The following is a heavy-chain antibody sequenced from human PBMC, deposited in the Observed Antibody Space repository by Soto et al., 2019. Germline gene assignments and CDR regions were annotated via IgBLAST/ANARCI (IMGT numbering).Heavy chain of an antibody. V-gene: IGHV1-46*03. CDR2: INPSGGST. J-gene: IGHJ6*02. CDR1: GYTFTSYY. D-gene: IGHD3-10*01. CDR3: ARAEGNYYGSGSYNYYYYGMDV. Sequence: ASVKVSCKASGYTFTSYYMHWVRQAPGQGLEWMGIINPSGGSTSYAQKFQGRVTMTRDTSTSTVYMELSSLRSEDTAVYYCARAEGNYYGSGSYNYYYYGMDVWGQGTTVTVSS.